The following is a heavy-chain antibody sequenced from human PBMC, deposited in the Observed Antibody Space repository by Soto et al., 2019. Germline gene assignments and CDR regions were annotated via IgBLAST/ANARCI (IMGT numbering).Heavy chain of an antibody. CDR1: GFTFSRDG. CDR2: LWYDGRKK. J-gene: IGHJ4*02. V-gene: IGHV3-33*01. CDR3: ERAPLDYYSSGTYEDRPFY. Sequence: QVQLVESGGGVVQPGRSLRLSCAASGFTFSRDGMHWVWQAAGMGLECRALLWYDGRKKYYADSVKVRFTISRDNSENTLYLQMNSLRVEATAVYYCERAPLDYYSSGTYEDRPFYCVQEALVTDTS. D-gene: IGHD3-10*01.